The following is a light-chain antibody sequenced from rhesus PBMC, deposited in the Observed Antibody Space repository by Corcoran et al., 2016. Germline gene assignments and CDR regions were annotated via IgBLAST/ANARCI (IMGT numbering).Light chain of an antibody. Sequence: ETVVTQSPATLSVYPGERATLHCRASQSVGSYLAGYQQKPGQAPRLLIYGASRRATGIPERFRGSGSVTDFPLTISSLEPEDVGVYYCQQSSNSLTFGGGTKVEIK. CDR1: QSVGSY. CDR3: QQSSNSLT. CDR2: GAS. J-gene: IGKJ4*01. V-gene: IGKV3-24*04.